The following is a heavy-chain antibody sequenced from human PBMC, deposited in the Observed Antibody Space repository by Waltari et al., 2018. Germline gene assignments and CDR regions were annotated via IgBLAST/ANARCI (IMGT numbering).Heavy chain of an antibody. D-gene: IGHD1-26*01. V-gene: IGHV3-74*01. CDR3: ARDLGGSGSD. J-gene: IGHJ4*02. CDR1: GFTFGAYV. CDR2: IDTHGSRT. Sequence: EVQLVESGGGLIQPGGSLRLSCAAAGFTFGAYVLHWVRQVPGKGLVGVSRIDTHGSRTDYADSVKGRFTISRDNAKNTLYLQMNSLRVEDTALYYCARDLGGSGSDWGQGTLVTVSS.